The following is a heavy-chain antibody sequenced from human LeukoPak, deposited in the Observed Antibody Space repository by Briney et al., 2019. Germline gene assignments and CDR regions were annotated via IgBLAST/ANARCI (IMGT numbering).Heavy chain of an antibody. D-gene: IGHD2/OR15-2a*01. Sequence: GGSLRLSCSASGFTFRKYSTHWVRQGPGKGLEYVSAISSNGHTYYADSVKGRFTISRDNSKSTLYLQMSSLRPEDTAAYYCVKDNREEDWFDPWGQGTLVTVSS. V-gene: IGHV3-64D*09. J-gene: IGHJ5*02. CDR1: GFTFRKYS. CDR3: VKDNREEDWFDP. CDR2: ISSNGHT.